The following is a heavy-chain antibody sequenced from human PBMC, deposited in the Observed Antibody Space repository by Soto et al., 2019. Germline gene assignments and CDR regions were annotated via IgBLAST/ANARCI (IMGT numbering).Heavy chain of an antibody. CDR3: ARDVDLVSTFGY. J-gene: IGHJ4*02. Sequence: GASVKVSCKASGYTFTGFYIHWVRQAPGQGLEWLGWINPNNGGTIHAQNFQGRVTMTRDTSISTAYMELSRLRSDDTAVYYCARDVDLVSTFGYWGQGTLVTVSS. V-gene: IGHV1-2*02. CDR2: INPNNGGT. CDR1: GYTFTGFY. D-gene: IGHD5-12*01.